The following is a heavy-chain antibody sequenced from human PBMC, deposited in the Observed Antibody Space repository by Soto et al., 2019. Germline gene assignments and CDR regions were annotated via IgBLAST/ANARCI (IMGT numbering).Heavy chain of an antibody. Sequence: PGGSLRLSCAASGFAFILYWMSWVRQAPGKGLEWVANIKQDGSEKYYVDSVKGRFTISRDNAKNSLYLQMNSLRAEDTAVYYCARGKSYYYGSGSYYYFDYWGQGTLVTVS. V-gene: IGHV3-7*05. CDR3: ARGKSYYYGSGSYYYFDY. D-gene: IGHD3-10*01. CDR2: IKQDGSEK. CDR1: GFAFILYW. J-gene: IGHJ4*02.